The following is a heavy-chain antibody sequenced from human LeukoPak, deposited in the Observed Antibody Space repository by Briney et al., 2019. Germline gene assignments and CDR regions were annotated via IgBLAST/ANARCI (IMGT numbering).Heavy chain of an antibody. CDR1: GFTFSSYA. CDR2: ISYDGSNK. V-gene: IGHV3-30-3*01. D-gene: IGHD3-9*01. CDR3: ARGTPLRYFGWLLFPGDYYHYGMDV. J-gene: IGHJ6*02. Sequence: GGSLRLSCAASGFTFSSYAMHWVRQAPGKGLEWVAVISYDGSNKYYADSVKGRFTISRDNSKNTLYLQMNSLRAEDTAVYYCARGTPLRYFGWLLFPGDYYHYGMDVWGQGTTVTVSS.